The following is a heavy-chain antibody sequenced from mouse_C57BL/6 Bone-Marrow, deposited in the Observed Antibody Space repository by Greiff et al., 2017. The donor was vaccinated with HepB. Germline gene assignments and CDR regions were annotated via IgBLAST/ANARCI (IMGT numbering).Heavy chain of an antibody. J-gene: IGHJ2*01. CDR3: ASDSNFDY. CDR2: ISSGGSYT. Sequence: EVKVVESGGDLVKPGGSLKLSCAASGFTFSSYGMSWVRQTPDKRLEWVATISSGGSYTYYPDSVKGRFTISRDNAKNTLYLQMSSLKSEDTAMYYCASDSNFDYWGQGTTLTVSS. CDR1: GFTFSSYG. V-gene: IGHV5-6*01.